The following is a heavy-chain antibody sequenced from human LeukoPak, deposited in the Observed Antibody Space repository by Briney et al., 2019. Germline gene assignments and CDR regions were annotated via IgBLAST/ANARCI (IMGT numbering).Heavy chain of an antibody. CDR1: GYTFNSYG. Sequence: ASVKVSCKASGYTFNSYGMNWVRPAPGQGLGWMGWINTNTGNRRYAQGFTGRFVSSLDPSLSTAYLQISSLKAEDTAVYYCARVSFCGSTSCYEDYWGQGTLVTVSS. CDR3: ARVSFCGSTSCYEDY. J-gene: IGHJ4*02. V-gene: IGHV7-4-1*02. CDR2: INTNTGNR. D-gene: IGHD2-2*01.